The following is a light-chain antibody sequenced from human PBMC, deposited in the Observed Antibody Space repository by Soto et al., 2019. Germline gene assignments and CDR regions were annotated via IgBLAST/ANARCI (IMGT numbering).Light chain of an antibody. J-gene: IGKJ5*01. Sequence: IVMTQSPATLSVSPGERATFSCRASQNIYSNIAWYQQRPGQAPRLLIYRASTRATGVPARFSGSGSGTDFTLTVNRLEPEDFAVYYCQQYESSPITFGQGTRLEIK. CDR1: QNIYSN. V-gene: IGKV3-15*01. CDR3: QQYESSPIT. CDR2: RAS.